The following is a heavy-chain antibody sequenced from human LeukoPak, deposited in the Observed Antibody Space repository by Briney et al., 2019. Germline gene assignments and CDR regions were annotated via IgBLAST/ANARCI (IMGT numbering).Heavy chain of an antibody. CDR2: ISSSSSTI. Sequence: GGSLRLSCAASGFTFGSYSMNWVRQAPGKGLEWVSYISSSSSTIYYADSVKGRFTISRDNAKNSLYLQMNSLRAEDTAVYYCARRGYARGGDFDYWGQGTLVTVSS. CDR3: ARRGYARGGDFDY. CDR1: GFTFGSYS. D-gene: IGHD2-2*01. V-gene: IGHV3-48*01. J-gene: IGHJ4*02.